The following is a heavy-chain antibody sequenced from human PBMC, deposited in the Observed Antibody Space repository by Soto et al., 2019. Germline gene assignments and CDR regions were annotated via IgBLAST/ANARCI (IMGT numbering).Heavy chain of an antibody. Sequence: QVQLVESGGGVVQPGRSLRLSCAASGFTFSSYGMHWVRQAPGKGLEWVALISYDGSNKYYADSVKGRFTISRDNSKNTLYLQMNSLRTEDTAVYYCAEDLGHGGRGAFEIWGQGTMVTVSS. D-gene: IGHD7-27*01. J-gene: IGHJ3*02. CDR1: GFTFSSYG. V-gene: IGHV3-30*18. CDR3: AEDLGHGGRGAFEI. CDR2: ISYDGSNK.